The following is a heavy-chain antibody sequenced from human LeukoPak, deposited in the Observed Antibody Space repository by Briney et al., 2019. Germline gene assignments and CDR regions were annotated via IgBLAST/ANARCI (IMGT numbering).Heavy chain of an antibody. CDR1: GGSINNYY. J-gene: IGHJ4*02. CDR3: ARGQLDAWQQMVLAY. D-gene: IGHD6-13*01. CDR2: IYYSGRT. V-gene: IGHV4-59*08. Sequence: SETLSLTCSVSGGSINNYYWSWIRHPPGKGLEWIGYIYYSGRTNYIPSLKSRVTISVDTSKNQFSLKLSSVTAADTAVYYCARGQLDAWQQMVLAYWGQGTLVTVSS.